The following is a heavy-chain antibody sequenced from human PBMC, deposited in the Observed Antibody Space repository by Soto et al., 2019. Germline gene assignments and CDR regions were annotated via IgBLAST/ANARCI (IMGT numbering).Heavy chain of an antibody. V-gene: IGHV1-18*01. Sequence: QVQLVQAGAEVKKPGTSVKVSCKASGYTFTSNGISWVRQAPGQGLEWMGGISTYNGNTNDAQKLQGRVTMTRDTSTSIAYMELRDLRSDDTAVYYCARDGYGDYGYWGHGSLVTVSS. CDR1: GYTFTSNG. D-gene: IGHD4-17*01. CDR3: ARDGYGDYGY. J-gene: IGHJ4*01. CDR2: ISTYNGNT.